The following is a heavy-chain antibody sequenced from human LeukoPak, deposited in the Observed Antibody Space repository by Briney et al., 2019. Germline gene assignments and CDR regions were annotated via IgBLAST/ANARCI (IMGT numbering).Heavy chain of an antibody. D-gene: IGHD3-10*01. V-gene: IGHV4-31*03. CDR1: GGSISTSGYY. Sequence: SQTLSLTCTVSGGSISTSGYYWSWIRQHPGKGLEWIGYIYYSGATYYNPSLKSRVTISVDTSKNQFSLKLSSVTAADTAVYYCARVSGGYGSGSYYNWRPVEYWGQGTLVTVSS. CDR3: ARVSGGYGSGSYYNWRPVEY. CDR2: IYYSGAT. J-gene: IGHJ4*02.